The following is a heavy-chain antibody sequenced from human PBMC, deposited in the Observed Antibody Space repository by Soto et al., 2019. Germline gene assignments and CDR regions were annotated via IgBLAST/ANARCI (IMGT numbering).Heavy chain of an antibody. CDR3: AKGGPYDILTGYYPYYFDY. CDR1: GFTFSSYA. CDR2: ISGSGGST. V-gene: IGHV3-23*01. Sequence: GGSLRLSCAASGFTFSSYAMSWVRQAPGKGLEWVSAISGSGGSTYYADSVKGRFTISRDNSKNTLYLQMNSLRAEDTAVYYCAKGGPYDILTGYYPYYFDYWGQGTLVTVSS. J-gene: IGHJ4*02. D-gene: IGHD3-9*01.